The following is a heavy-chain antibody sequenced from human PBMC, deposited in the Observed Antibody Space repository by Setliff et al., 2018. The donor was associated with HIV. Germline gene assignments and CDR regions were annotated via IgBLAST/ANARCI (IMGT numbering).Heavy chain of an antibody. D-gene: IGHD3-10*01. Sequence: GASVKVSCKASGYTFTGHYLHWVRQAPGQGLEWLGWVNPNSGDAIYAQNFQGRVTMTRDTSINAAYMELRGVRSDDTAVYYCARNFGLSPSGKYYYYYGMDIWGQGTTVTVSS. V-gene: IGHV1-2*02. CDR2: VNPNSGDA. CDR3: ARNFGLSPSGKYYYYYGMDI. J-gene: IGHJ6*02. CDR1: GYTFTGHY.